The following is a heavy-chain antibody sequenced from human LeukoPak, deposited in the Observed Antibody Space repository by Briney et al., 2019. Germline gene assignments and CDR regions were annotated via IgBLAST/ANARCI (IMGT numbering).Heavy chain of an antibody. CDR2: ITLSSTTI. V-gene: IGHV3-48*02. Sequence: GGSLRLSCVASGFTLSSYSMNWVRQAPGKGLEWVSYITLSSTTIYYADSVKGRLTISRDNAKNPLYLQVNSLRDEDTAVYYCAGGHSMDVWGQGTTVTVSS. CDR1: GFTLSSYS. J-gene: IGHJ6*02. CDR3: AGGHSMDV.